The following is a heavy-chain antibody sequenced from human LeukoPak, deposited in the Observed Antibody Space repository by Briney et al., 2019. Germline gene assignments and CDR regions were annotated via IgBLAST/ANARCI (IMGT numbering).Heavy chain of an antibody. CDR1: GYTFTSYG. V-gene: IGHV1-18*01. Sequence: ASVKVSCKASGYTFTSYGISWGRQAPGQGLEWMGWISAYNGNTNYAQKLQGRVTMTTDTSTSTAYMELRSLRSDDTAVYYCARDRLDNDYGDHLDYWGQGTLVTVSS. CDR3: ARDRLDNDYGDHLDY. D-gene: IGHD4-17*01. J-gene: IGHJ4*02. CDR2: ISAYNGNT.